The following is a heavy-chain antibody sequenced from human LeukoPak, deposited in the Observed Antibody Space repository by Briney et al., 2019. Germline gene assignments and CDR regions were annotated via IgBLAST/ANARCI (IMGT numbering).Heavy chain of an antibody. V-gene: IGHV1-8*03. J-gene: IGHJ6*03. CDR1: GYTFTSYD. D-gene: IGHD3-10*01. CDR3: ARASMVRGVIITNNYYYMDV. Sequence: GASVKVSCKASGYTFTSYDLNWVRQATGQGLEWMGWMNPNSGNTGYAQKFQGRVTITRNTSISTVYMELSSLRSEDTAVYYCARASMVRGVIITNNYYYMDVWGKGTTVTVSS. CDR2: MNPNSGNT.